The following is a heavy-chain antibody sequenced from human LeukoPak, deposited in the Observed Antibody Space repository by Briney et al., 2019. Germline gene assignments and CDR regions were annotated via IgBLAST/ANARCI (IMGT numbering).Heavy chain of an antibody. CDR2: ISVYNGKT. J-gene: IGHJ4*02. CDR3: ARGGALTSFDS. V-gene: IGHV1-18*01. D-gene: IGHD1-26*01. CDR1: GFSFSSYS. Sequence: ASVRVSCKASGFSFSSYSFSWVRQAPGQGLEWMGWISVYNGKTNYAQKFQGRVTMTTDTSTTTVYMDLRSLRSDDTAVYFCARGGALTSFDSWGQGTLITVSS.